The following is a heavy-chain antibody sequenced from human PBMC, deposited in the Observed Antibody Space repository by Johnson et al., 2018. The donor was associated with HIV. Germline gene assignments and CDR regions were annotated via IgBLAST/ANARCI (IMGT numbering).Heavy chain of an antibody. V-gene: IGHV3-66*02. Sequence: VQLVESGGGLVQPGGSLRLSCAASGFTVSSNYMSWVRQAPGKGLELVSVIYSGGNTYYADSVKGRFTISRDNSKNTLYLQMNNLRDDDTAVYYCARDRAPVYSSSSTPFDAFDIWGQGTMVTVSS. CDR3: ARDRAPVYSSSSTPFDAFDI. CDR1: GFTVSSNY. CDR2: IYSGGNT. J-gene: IGHJ3*02. D-gene: IGHD6-6*01.